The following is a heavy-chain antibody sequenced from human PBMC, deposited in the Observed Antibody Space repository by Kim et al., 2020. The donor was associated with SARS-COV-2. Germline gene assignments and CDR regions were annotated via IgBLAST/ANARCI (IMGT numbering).Heavy chain of an antibody. Sequence: ASVKVSCKASGYTFTSYAMNWVRQAPGQGLEWMGWINTNTGNPTYAQGFTGRFVFSLDTSVSTAYLQISSLKAEDTAVYYCARALRLSPRGLLAAAGNTVSKTGYYYYGMDVWGQGTTVTVSS. V-gene: IGHV7-4-1*02. CDR2: INTNTGNP. D-gene: IGHD6-13*01. CDR3: ARALRLSPRGLLAAAGNTVSKTGYYYYGMDV. CDR1: GYTFTSYA. J-gene: IGHJ6*02.